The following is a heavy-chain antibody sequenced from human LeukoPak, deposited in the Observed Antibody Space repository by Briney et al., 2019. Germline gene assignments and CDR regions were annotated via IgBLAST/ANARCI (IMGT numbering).Heavy chain of an antibody. CDR1: GYTFTGYY. J-gene: IGHJ4*02. Sequence: ASVKVSCKASGYTFTGYYMHWVRQAPGQGLEWMGWISAYNGNTNYAQKLQGRVTMTTDTSTSTAYMELRSLRSDDTAVYYCARGYCSGGSCYPYDYWGQGTLVTVSS. D-gene: IGHD2-15*01. CDR3: ARGYCSGGSCYPYDY. CDR2: ISAYNGNT. V-gene: IGHV1-18*04.